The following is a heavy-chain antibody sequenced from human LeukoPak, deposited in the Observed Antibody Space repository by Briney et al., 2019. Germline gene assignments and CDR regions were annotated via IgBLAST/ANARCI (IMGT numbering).Heavy chain of an antibody. J-gene: IGHJ6*02. CDR1: GYTFTSYG. CDR2: ISAYNGNT. V-gene: IGHV1-18*01. Sequence: ASVKVSCKASGYTFTSYGISWVRQAPGQGLEWMGWISAYNGNTNSAQKLQGRVTMTTDTSTSTAYMELRSLRSDDTAVYYCARDSPKAYYYGMDVWGQGTTVTVSS. CDR3: ARDSPKAYYYGMDV.